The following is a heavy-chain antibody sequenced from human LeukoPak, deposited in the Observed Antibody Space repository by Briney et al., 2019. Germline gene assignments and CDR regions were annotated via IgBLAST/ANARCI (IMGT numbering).Heavy chain of an antibody. CDR2: IYTSGST. D-gene: IGHD6-13*01. CDR3: ARDRSSWYDPLFDY. CDR1: GGSISSYY. V-gene: IGHV4-4*07. Sequence: PSETLSLTCTVSGGSISSYYGSWIRQPAGKGLEWIGRIYTSGSTDYNPSLKSRVTMSVDTSKNQFSLKLSSVTAADTAVYYCARDRSSWYDPLFDYWGQRTLVTVSS. J-gene: IGHJ4*02.